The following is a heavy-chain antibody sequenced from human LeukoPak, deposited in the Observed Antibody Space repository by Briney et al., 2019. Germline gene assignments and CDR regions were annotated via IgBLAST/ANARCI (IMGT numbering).Heavy chain of an antibody. CDR2: INPNSGAT. D-gene: IGHD1-26*01. CDR1: GYTFTGKF. V-gene: IGHV1-2*02. CDR3: ATIVGAREYFQH. J-gene: IGHJ1*01. Sequence: ASVKVSCQASGYTFTGKFLHWVRLVPGQGLEWVGWINPNSGATKYAEKFQGRVTLTRDTSTSTAYMELSRLKSDDTAVFYCATIVGAREYFQHWGQGTLVTVSS.